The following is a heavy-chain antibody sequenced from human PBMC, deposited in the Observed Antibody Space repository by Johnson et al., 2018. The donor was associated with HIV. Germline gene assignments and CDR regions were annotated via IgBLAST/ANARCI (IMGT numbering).Heavy chain of an antibody. CDR2: IYSGGRT. Sequence: VQLVESGGGVVRPGGSLRLSCAASGFTVSSNYMSWVRQAPGKGLEWVSVIYSGGRTYYADSVKGRFTISRENAKNSLYLQMNSLGAGDTAVYYCARDSGSYYRTFDIWGQGTMVTVSS. CDR1: GFTVSSNY. D-gene: IGHD1-26*01. V-gene: IGHV3-66*01. CDR3: ARDSGSYYRTFDI. J-gene: IGHJ3*02.